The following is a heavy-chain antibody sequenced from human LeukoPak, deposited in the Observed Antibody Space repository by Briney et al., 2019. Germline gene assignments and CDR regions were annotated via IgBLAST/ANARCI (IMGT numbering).Heavy chain of an antibody. D-gene: IGHD1-1*01. Sequence: GRSLRLSCAVSGFAFGSEAVSWVRQSPARGLEWVASISPGGGTTYYADYVKGRFTISRDNSKNSLFVRMNSLRAEDTAVYFCAKSRSGSANWALQFFDNWGQGTLVTVSS. V-gene: IGHV3-23*01. CDR1: GFAFGSEA. J-gene: IGHJ4*02. CDR3: AKSRSGSANWALQFFDN. CDR2: ISPGGGTT.